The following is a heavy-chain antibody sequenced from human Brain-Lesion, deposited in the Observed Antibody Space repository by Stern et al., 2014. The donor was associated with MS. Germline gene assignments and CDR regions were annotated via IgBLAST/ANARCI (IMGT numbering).Heavy chain of an antibody. CDR2: LYFWGNT. J-gene: IGHJ5*02. CDR1: GGSVSSTSYA. Sequence: QVQLVESGPGLVKPSETLSLTCTVAGGSVSSTSYAWAWIRQPPGKGLEWIGTLYFWGNTYYRPSLKSRITISLDTHKNQFSLPLRFVTAADTAVYYCAGEEDIRYCSGGSCTGNWFDPWGQGTLVTVSS. V-gene: IGHV4-39*01. D-gene: IGHD2-15*01. CDR3: AGEEDIRYCSGGSCTGNWFDP.